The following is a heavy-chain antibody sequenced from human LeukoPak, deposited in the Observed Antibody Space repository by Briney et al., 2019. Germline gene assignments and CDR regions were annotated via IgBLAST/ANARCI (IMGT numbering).Heavy chain of an antibody. V-gene: IGHV3-23*01. D-gene: IGHD3-3*01. CDR1: GFTFSSYA. J-gene: IGHJ4*02. CDR2: ISGSGGST. Sequence: GGSLRLSCATSGFTFSSYAMSWVRQAPGKGLEWVSAISGSGGSTYYADSVKGRFTISRDNSKNTLYLQMNSLRAEDTAVYYCAKDPSSIFGVVIIPPDYWGQGTLVTVSS. CDR3: AKDPSSIFGVVIIPPDY.